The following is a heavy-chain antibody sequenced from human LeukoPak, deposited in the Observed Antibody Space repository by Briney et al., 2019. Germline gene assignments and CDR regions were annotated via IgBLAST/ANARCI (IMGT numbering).Heavy chain of an antibody. J-gene: IGHJ5*02. CDR3: ARDLPLRGGFIDP. Sequence: GGSLRLSCAASGFTFSSYAMHWVRQAPGKGLEWVAVISYDGSNKYYADSVKGRFTISRDNSKNTLYLQMNSLRAEDTAVYYCARDLPLRGGFIDPWGQGTLVTVSS. CDR2: ISYDGSNK. D-gene: IGHD5-12*01. CDR1: GFTFSSYA. V-gene: IGHV3-30*04.